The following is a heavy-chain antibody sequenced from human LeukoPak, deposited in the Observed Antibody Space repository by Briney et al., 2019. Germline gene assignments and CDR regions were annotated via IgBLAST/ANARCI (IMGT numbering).Heavy chain of an antibody. Sequence: PSQTLSLTCAISGDSVSSNSAAWNWIRQSPSRGLEWLGRTYYRSKWYNDYAVSEKSRITINPDTSKNQFSLQLNSVTPEDTAVYYCAREDTELAYCGGDCWHYFDYWGQGTLVTVSS. V-gene: IGHV6-1*01. CDR2: TYYRSKWYN. CDR1: GDSVSSNSAA. D-gene: IGHD2-21*02. CDR3: AREDTELAYCGGDCWHYFDY. J-gene: IGHJ4*02.